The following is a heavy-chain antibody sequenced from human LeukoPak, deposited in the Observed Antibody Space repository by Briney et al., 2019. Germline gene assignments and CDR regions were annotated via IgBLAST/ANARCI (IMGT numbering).Heavy chain of an antibody. CDR3: ARYYYYYMDV. J-gene: IGHJ6*03. CDR1: GFTFSSYA. V-gene: IGHV3-30-3*01. Sequence: GGSLRLSCAASGFTFSSYAMHWVRQAPGKGLEWVAVISYDGSNKYYADSVKGRFTISRDNAKNSLYLQMNSLRAEDTALYYSARYYYYYMDVWGKGTTVTVSS. CDR2: ISYDGSNK.